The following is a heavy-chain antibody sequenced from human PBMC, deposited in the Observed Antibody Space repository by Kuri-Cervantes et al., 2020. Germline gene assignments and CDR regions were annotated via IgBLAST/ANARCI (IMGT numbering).Heavy chain of an antibody. D-gene: IGHD6-13*01. V-gene: IGHV4-30-4*01. CDR2: IYYSGST. CDR1: GGSISSGDYY. J-gene: IGHJ5*02. CDR3: ARDKNLSVGGVAAAGFDP. Sequence: SETLSLTCTVSGGSISSGDYYWSWIRQPPGKGLEWIGYIYYSGSTYYNPSLKSRVTISVDTSENQFSLKLSSVTAADTAVYYCARDKNLSVGGVAAAGFDPWGQGTLVTVSS.